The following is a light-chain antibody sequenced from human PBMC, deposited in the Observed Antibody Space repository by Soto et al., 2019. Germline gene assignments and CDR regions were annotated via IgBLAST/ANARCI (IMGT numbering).Light chain of an antibody. CDR2: EVS. J-gene: IGLJ1*01. V-gene: IGLV2-14*01. CDR1: SNDVGGYNY. Sequence: QSALTQPASVSGSPGQSITISCTGTSNDVGGYNYVSWYQQHPGKAPKLVIYEVSHRPSGISDRFSGSKSGNTASLTISGLQVEDEADYYCSPYATSSPYVFGPGTKVTVL. CDR3: SPYATSSPYV.